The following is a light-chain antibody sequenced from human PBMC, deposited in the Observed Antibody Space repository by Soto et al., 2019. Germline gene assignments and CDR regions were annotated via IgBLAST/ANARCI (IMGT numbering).Light chain of an antibody. V-gene: IGLV2-23*01. CDR2: EGS. J-gene: IGLJ2*01. CDR3: CSYAGSSTPVV. Sequence: QSALTQPASVSGSPGQSITISCTGTSSDVGSYNLVSWYQQHPGKAPKLMIYEGSKRPSGVSNRFSGSKSGNTASLTISGLQAEAEADYYCCSYAGSSTPVVFGGGTKLTVL. CDR1: SSDVGSYNL.